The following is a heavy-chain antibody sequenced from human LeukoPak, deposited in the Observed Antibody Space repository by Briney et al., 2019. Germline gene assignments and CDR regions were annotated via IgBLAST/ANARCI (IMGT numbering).Heavy chain of an antibody. V-gene: IGHV1-18*01. J-gene: IGHJ4*02. D-gene: IGHD3-9*01. CDR3: TRDKRYAFDN. CDR2: IRANSGDT. Sequence: ASLKVSCKTAGYTFSSHGISRVRQAPGQGVEWMGWIRANSGDTKFAQKFQGRVTMTTETSTKPAYMELRSLRFDATDIYYCTRDKRYAFDNWGQGTLVSVSS. CDR1: GYTFSSHG.